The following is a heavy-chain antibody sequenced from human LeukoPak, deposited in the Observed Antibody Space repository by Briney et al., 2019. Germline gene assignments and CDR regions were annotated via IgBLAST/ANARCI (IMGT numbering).Heavy chain of an antibody. CDR1: GFTLSNYW. J-gene: IGHJ4*02. Sequence: GGSLRLSCGGSGFTLSNYWVHWVRQAPGKGLVWVSRINIEGSRTDYADSVRGPFTISRDNAKNTVDLEMNSLTAEDTAVYYCARSMGGRNDFWGQGTLVTVSS. V-gene: IGHV3-74*01. D-gene: IGHD2-15*01. CDR3: ARSMGGRNDF. CDR2: INIEGSRT.